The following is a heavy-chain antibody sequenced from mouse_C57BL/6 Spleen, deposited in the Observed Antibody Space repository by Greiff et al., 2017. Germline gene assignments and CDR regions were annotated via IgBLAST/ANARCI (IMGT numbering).Heavy chain of an antibody. V-gene: IGHV1-64*01. CDR2: IHPNSGST. J-gene: IGHJ4*01. CDR3: ARGGYASYYAMDY. Sequence: QVQLQQPGAELVKPGASVKLSCKASGYTFTSYWMHWVKQRPGQGLEWIGMIHPNSGSTNYNEKFKSKATLTVDKSSSTAYMQLSSLTSEDSAVYYGARGGYASYYAMDYWGQGTSVTVSS. D-gene: IGHD3-1*01. CDR1: GYTFTSYW.